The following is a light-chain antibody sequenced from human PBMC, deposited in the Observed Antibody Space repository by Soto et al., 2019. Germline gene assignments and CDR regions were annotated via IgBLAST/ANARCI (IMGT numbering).Light chain of an antibody. CDR1: QSINIW. CDR3: QQYYRYSKT. V-gene: IGKV1-5*03. CDR2: KAS. Sequence: DIQMTQSPSTLSASVGDRVTITCRASQSINIWLAWYQQKPGQAPTLLIYKASSLERGVPSRFSGSGSGTEFTLTISDLQPDDCATYYCQQYYRYSKTFGQGTKV. J-gene: IGKJ1*01.